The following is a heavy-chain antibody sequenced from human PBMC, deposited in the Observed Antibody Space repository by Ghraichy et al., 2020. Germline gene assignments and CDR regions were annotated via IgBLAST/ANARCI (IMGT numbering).Heavy chain of an antibody. CDR2: ISSSSNYI. D-gene: IGHD2-2*01. Sequence: GGSLRLSCAASGFTFSSYSMNWVRQAPGKGLEWVSSISSSSNYIHYADSVKGRFTISRDNAKNTLYLQMNSLRAEDTAVYYCARDYSYQLPIDYWGQGTLVTVSS. J-gene: IGHJ4*02. V-gene: IGHV3-21*01. CDR3: ARDYSYQLPIDY. CDR1: GFTFSSYS.